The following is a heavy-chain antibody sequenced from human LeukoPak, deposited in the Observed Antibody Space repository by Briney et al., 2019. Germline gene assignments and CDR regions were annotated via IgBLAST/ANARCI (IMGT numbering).Heavy chain of an antibody. CDR3: ARGAGGAFDI. J-gene: IGHJ3*02. CDR2: INHSGST. Sequence: SQTLSLTCAVYGGSFSGYYWSWIRQPPGKGLEWIGEINHSGSTNYNPSLKSRVTISVDTSKNQFSLKLSSVTAADTAVYYCARGAGGAFDIWGQGTMVTVSS. CDR1: GGSFSGYY. D-gene: IGHD3-10*01. V-gene: IGHV4-34*01.